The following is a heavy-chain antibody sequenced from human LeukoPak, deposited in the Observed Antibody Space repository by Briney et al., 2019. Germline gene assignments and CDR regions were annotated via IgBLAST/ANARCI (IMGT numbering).Heavy chain of an antibody. CDR2: SSGRGGNT. CDR3: AKSDSHTAVVTAFDY. J-gene: IGHJ4*02. Sequence: GGSLTLSCAVSGFPFSSCAMSWVRRAPGKGLEWVSTSSGRGGNTYYADSVNGRFTISRDNSKNTLYLQMNSLRAEDTAVYYCAKSDSHTAVVTAFDYWGQGTLVTVSS. D-gene: IGHD5-18*01. CDR1: GFPFSSCA. V-gene: IGHV3-23*01.